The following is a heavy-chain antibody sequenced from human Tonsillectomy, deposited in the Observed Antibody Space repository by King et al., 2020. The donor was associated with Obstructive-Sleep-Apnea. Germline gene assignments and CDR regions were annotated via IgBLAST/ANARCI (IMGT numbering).Heavy chain of an antibody. D-gene: IGHD5-24*01. CDR3: ARDGYNYFDY. CDR2: INPSGGST. CDR1: GYTFPSYY. Sequence: QLVQSGAEVKKPGASVKVSCKASGYTFPSYYMHWVRQAPGQGLEWMGIINPSGGSTSYARKFPGRVTMTRDTSTSTVYMELSSLRSEDTAVYYCARDGYNYFDYWGQGTLVTVSS. V-gene: IGHV1-46*01. J-gene: IGHJ4*02.